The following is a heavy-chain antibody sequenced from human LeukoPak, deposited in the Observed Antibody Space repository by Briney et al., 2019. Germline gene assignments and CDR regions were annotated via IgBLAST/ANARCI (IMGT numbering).Heavy chain of an antibody. Sequence: GGSLRLSCAASGFTVSSNYMSWVRQAPGKGLEWVSVIYSGGSTYYADSVKGRFTISRDNSKNTLYLQMNSLRAEDTAVYYCARAGGYYDSSGYSYYYGMDVWGQGTTVTVSS. CDR1: GFTVSSNY. D-gene: IGHD3-22*01. CDR3: ARAGGYYDSSGYSYYYGMDV. V-gene: IGHV3-53*01. CDR2: IYSGGST. J-gene: IGHJ6*02.